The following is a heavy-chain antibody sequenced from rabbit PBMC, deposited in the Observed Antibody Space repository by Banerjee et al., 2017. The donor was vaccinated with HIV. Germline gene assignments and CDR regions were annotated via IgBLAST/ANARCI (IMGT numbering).Heavy chain of an antibody. Sequence: QEQLKETGGGLVKPEGSLTLTCTASGFSFSNKYVMCWVRQAPGRGLEWIGCISAGSSGTTYYASWAKGRFTISKPSSTRVTLQMTSLTAADTATYFCARHLAGVIGWKFGLCCPGTLVTVS. V-gene: IGHV1S45*01. CDR2: ISAGSSGTT. J-gene: IGHJ4*01. D-gene: IGHD4-1*01. CDR1: GFSFSNKYV. CDR3: ARHLAGVIGWKFGL.